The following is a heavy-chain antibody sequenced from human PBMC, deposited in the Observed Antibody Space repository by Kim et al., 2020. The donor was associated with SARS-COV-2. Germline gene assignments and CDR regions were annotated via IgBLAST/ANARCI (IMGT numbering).Heavy chain of an antibody. J-gene: IGHJ4*02. CDR3: ARGIYYFGSGTSYNALRFIP. D-gene: IGHD3-10*01. CDR1: GGSFSGYY. V-gene: IGHV4-34*01. Sequence: SETLSLTCAVSGGSFSGYYWTWIRQTPGKGLEWIGEVNHSGSANYNPSLSSRVTLSIDTSKIQFSLRLRSVTAADTAVYYCARGIYYFGSGTSYNALRFIPWGQGTLVTVSS. CDR2: VNHSGSA.